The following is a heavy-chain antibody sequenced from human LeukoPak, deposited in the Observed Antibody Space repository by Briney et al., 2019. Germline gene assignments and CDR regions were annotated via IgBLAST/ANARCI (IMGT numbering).Heavy chain of an antibody. CDR1: GGSISGYY. CDR3: ARLKYQLLADAFDI. V-gene: IGHV4-59*08. CDR2: IYYSGST. J-gene: IGHJ3*02. D-gene: IGHD2-2*01. Sequence: SETLSLTCTVSGGSISGYYWSWIRQPPGKGLEWIGYIYYSGSTNYNPSLKSRVTISVDTSKNQFSLKLSSVTAADTAVYYCARLKYQLLADAFDIWGQGTMVTVSS.